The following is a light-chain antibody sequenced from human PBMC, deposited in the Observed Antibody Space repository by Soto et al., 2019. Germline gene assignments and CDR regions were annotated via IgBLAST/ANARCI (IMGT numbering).Light chain of an antibody. Sequence: QSVLTQPDSVSGSPGQSITICCTGTSGDVGGYYYVSWYQQLPGKAPKLMISEVSNRPSGVSNRFSGSKSGNTASLTTSGLQAEDEADYYCSSYTAGGTIFGTGTKVTVL. J-gene: IGLJ1*01. CDR1: SGDVGGYYY. CDR2: EVS. V-gene: IGLV2-14*01. CDR3: SSYTAGGTI.